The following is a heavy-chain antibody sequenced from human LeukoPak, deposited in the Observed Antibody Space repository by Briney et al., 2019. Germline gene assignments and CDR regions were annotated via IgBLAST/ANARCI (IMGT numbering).Heavy chain of an antibody. CDR2: ISSRSSFT. CDR3: ARDGQYSSGWYKGGMDV. V-gene: IGHV3-11*06. J-gene: IGHJ6*04. Sequence: GGSLRLSCAASGFTFNDHYMSWIRQAPGKGLEWVSYISSRSSFTNYADSVKGRFTISRDNAKNSLYLQMNSLRAEDTVVYYCARDGQYSSGWYKGGMDVWGKGTTVTVSS. D-gene: IGHD6-19*01. CDR1: GFTFNDHY.